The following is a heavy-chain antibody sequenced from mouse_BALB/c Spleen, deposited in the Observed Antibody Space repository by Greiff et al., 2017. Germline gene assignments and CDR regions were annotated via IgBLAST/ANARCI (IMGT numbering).Heavy chain of an antibody. CDR3: ARGGVYDGYQAWFAY. V-gene: IGHV5-17*02. Sequence: EVQLVESGGGLVQPGGSRKLSCAASGFTFSSFGMHWVRQAPEKGLEWVAYISSGSSTIYYADTVKGRFTISRDNPKNTLFLQMTSLRSEDTAMYYCARGGVYDGYQAWFAYWGQGTLVTVSA. D-gene: IGHD2-3*01. CDR1: GFTFSSFG. CDR2: ISSGSSTI. J-gene: IGHJ3*01.